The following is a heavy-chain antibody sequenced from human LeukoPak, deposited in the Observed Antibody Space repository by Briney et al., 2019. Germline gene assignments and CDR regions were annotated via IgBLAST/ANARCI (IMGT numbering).Heavy chain of an antibody. Sequence: GGSLRLSCAASGFTFSDYYRNWIRQAPGKGLEWVAVIWYDGSNKYYADSVKGRFTISRDNSKNTLYLQMNSLRAEDTAVYYCARDRGRVDTASLGLWGQGTLVTVSS. D-gene: IGHD5-18*01. CDR2: IWYDGSNK. CDR1: GFTFSDYY. CDR3: ARDRGRVDTASLGL. J-gene: IGHJ4*02. V-gene: IGHV3-33*08.